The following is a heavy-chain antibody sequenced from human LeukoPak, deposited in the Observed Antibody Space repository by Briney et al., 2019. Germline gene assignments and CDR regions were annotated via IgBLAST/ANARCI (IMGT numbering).Heavy chain of an antibody. D-gene: IGHD4-17*01. CDR1: GRTFSSYA. Sequence: GASVKVSCKASGRTFSSYAISWVRQAPGQGLEWTGRIIPIFGIANYAQKFQGRVTITADKSTSTAYMELSSLRSEDTAVYYCARARTTVTTSPDWFDPWGQGTLVTVSS. CDR3: ARARTTVTTSPDWFDP. CDR2: IIPIFGIA. V-gene: IGHV1-69*04. J-gene: IGHJ5*02.